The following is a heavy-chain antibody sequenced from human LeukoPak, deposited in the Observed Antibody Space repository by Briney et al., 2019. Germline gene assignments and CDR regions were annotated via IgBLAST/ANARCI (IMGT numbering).Heavy chain of an antibody. CDR1: GGSFSGYY. CDR3: AGGGWLRFFDY. CDR2: INHSGST. V-gene: IGHV4-34*01. D-gene: IGHD5-12*01. Sequence: SETLSLTCAVYGGSFSGYYWSWIRQPPGKGLEWIGEINHSGSTNYNPSLKSRVTISVDTSKNQFSLKLSSVTAADTAVYYCAGGGWLRFFDYWGQGTLVTVSS. J-gene: IGHJ4*02.